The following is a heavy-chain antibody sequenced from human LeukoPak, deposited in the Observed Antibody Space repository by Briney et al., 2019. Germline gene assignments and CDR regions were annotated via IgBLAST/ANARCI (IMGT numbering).Heavy chain of an antibody. Sequence: PGGSLRLSCAVSGFTVSSNFLNWVRQARGKGLEWVSVLYSGGTTLYADSVKGRFTISRDNSKNTLYLQMNSLRGDDTAIYYCASPSPGGAAAGLFDYWGQGTLVTVSS. CDR2: LYSGGTT. D-gene: IGHD6-13*01. J-gene: IGHJ4*02. V-gene: IGHV3-53*05. CDR3: ASPSPGGAAAGLFDY. CDR1: GFTVSSNF.